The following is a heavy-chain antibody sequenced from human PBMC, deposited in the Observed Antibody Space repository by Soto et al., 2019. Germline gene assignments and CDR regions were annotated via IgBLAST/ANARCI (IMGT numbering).Heavy chain of an antibody. CDR3: ARDVHRHANSSSWYRVYYYYYYGMDV. CDR1: GFTFSSYA. Sequence: PGGSLRLSCGASGFTFSSYAMHWVRKAPGKGLEWVAVISYDGSNKYYADSVKGRFTISRDNSKNTLYLQMNSLRTEDTAVYYCARDVHRHANSSSWYRVYYYYYYGMDVWGQGTTVTVSS. J-gene: IGHJ6*02. D-gene: IGHD6-13*01. V-gene: IGHV3-30-3*01. CDR2: ISYDGSNK.